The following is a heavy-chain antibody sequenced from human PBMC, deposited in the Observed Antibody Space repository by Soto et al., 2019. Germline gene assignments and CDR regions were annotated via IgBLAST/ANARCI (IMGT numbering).Heavy chain of an antibody. Sequence: EVQLVESGGGLVQPGESLRLSCAASGFTFDYYWMHWVRQAPGKGLVWVSRVHSDGTTTTYADSVKGRFTFSRDNARNTVSLQMSSLRAEDTAIYYCARGDRGGFDLWGHGTVVTVSS. D-gene: IGHD3-10*01. CDR3: ARGDRGGFDL. J-gene: IGHJ3*01. CDR2: VHSDGTTT. V-gene: IGHV3-74*01. CDR1: GFTFDYYW.